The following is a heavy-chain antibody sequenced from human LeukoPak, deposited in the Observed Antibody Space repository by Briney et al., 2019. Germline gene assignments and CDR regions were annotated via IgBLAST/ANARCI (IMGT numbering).Heavy chain of an antibody. CDR1: GGSISSGGYY. CDR2: IYYSGST. V-gene: IGHV4-31*03. J-gene: IGHJ5*02. D-gene: IGHD2-8*01. Sequence: SQTLSLTCTVSGGSISSGGYYWRWIRQHPGKGLEWIGYIYYSGSTYYNPSLKSRVTISVDTSKNQFSLKLSSVTAADTAVYYCARDDRLMGFDPWGQGTLVTVSS. CDR3: ARDDRLMGFDP.